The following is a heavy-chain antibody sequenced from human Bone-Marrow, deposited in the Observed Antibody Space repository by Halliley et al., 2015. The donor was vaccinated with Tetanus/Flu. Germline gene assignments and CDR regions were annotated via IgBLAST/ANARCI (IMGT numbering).Heavy chain of an antibody. Sequence: SGFTFSSYGMDWVRQAPGKGLEWVAVIWYDGSNKYYADSVKGRFTISRDNSKNTVYLQMNNLRVEDTAVYYCAGLGSGWGFDCWGQGNLVTVSS. J-gene: IGHJ4*02. CDR3: AGLGSGWGFDC. CDR1: GFTFSSYG. D-gene: IGHD6-19*01. V-gene: IGHV3-33*01. CDR2: IWYDGSNK.